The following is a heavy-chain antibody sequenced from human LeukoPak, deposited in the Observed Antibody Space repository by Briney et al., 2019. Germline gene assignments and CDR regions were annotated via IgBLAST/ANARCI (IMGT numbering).Heavy chain of an antibody. CDR3: ARGHIVVVTAIRDYYYYYYMDV. J-gene: IGHJ6*03. D-gene: IGHD2-21*02. CDR2: INHSGST. Sequence: KSSETLSLTCAVYGGSFSGYYWSWIRQPPGKGLEWIGEINHSGSTNYNPSLKSRVTISVDTSKNQFSLKLSSVTAADTAVYYCARGHIVVVTAIRDYYYYYYMDVWGKGTTVTVSS. CDR1: GGSFSGYY. V-gene: IGHV4-34*01.